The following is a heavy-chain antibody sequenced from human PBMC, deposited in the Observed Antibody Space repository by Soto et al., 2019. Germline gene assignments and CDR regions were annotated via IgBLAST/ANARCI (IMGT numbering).Heavy chain of an antibody. CDR2: IVVGSGNT. D-gene: IGHD6-19*01. CDR1: GFTFTSSA. V-gene: IGHV1-58*02. J-gene: IGHJ4*02. CDR3: ARGGSGWYFFDY. Sequence: CKASGFTFTSSAMQWVRQARGQRLERKGWIVVGSGNTNYAQKFRERVTITRDMSTSTAYMEMSSLRSEDTAVYYCARGGSGWYFFDYWGQGTLVTVSS.